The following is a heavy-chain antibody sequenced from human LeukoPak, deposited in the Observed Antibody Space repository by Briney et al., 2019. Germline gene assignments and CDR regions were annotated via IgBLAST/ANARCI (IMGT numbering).Heavy chain of an antibody. Sequence: GGSLRLSCAASGFTFSSYEMHWFRQVPGKGLEWISCISTDGSTTNYAESVRGRFTISRDNAKYALYLQMNSLRDEDTAVYFCVRDRDYAFDFWGQGTMVTVSS. V-gene: IGHV3-48*03. J-gene: IGHJ3*01. CDR1: GFTFSSYE. CDR3: VRDRDYAFDF. CDR2: ISTDGSTT.